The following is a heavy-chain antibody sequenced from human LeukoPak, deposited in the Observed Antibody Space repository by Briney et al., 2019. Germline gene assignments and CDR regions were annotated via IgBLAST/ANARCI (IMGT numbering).Heavy chain of an antibody. D-gene: IGHD2-21*02. V-gene: IGHV1-18*01. CDR2: ISAYNGNT. Sequence: ASVKVSCKASGYTFTSYGISWVRQAPGQGLEWMGWISAYNGNTNYAQKLQGRVTMTTDTSTSTAYMELRSLRSDDTAVYYCARMTDCGGDCYSYPPFDYWGQGTLVTVSS. J-gene: IGHJ4*02. CDR1: GYTFTSYG. CDR3: ARMTDCGGDCYSYPPFDY.